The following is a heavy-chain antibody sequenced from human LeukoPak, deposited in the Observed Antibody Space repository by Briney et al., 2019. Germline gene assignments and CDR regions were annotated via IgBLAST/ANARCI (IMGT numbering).Heavy chain of an antibody. Sequence: GGSLRLSCAASGFNVSSNYMSGVRQAPGKGLEWVSVIYSGGSTYYADSVKGRFTISRDNSKNTLYLQMNSLRAEDTAVYYCARVQGPYYDILTGRPAPADYYGMDVWGQGTTVTVSS. CDR3: ARVQGPYYDILTGRPAPADYYGMDV. CDR2: IYSGGST. CDR1: GFNVSSNY. J-gene: IGHJ6*02. D-gene: IGHD3-9*01. V-gene: IGHV3-53*01.